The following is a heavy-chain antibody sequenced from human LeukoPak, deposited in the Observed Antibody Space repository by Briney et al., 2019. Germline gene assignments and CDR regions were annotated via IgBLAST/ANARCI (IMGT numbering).Heavy chain of an antibody. CDR1: GFTFSNYR. CDR2: ISSSSSYI. V-gene: IGHV3-21*04. J-gene: IGHJ3*02. CDR3: ARAPYSADSSATPPAFDI. Sequence: GGSLRLSCAASGFTFSNYRMNWVRQAPGKGLECVSCISSSSSYISYADSLKGRFTISRDSAKNSLHLHMNSLGVEDTAVYYCARAPYSADSSATPPAFDIWGQGTMVTVSS. D-gene: IGHD3-22*01.